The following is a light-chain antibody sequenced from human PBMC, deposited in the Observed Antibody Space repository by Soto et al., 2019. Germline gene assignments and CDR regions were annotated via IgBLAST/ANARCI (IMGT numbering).Light chain of an antibody. V-gene: IGKV1-39*01. CDR3: QQSYSMPPT. J-gene: IGKJ5*01. CDR2: AAS. CDR1: QSISTY. Sequence: DIQMTQSPSSLSASVGDRATITCRASQSISTYLNWYQQKPRKAPKILIYAASGLHTGVPSRFSGSGSGTDFTLTITSLQPEDFATYYCQQSYSMPPTVGQGTRLAIK.